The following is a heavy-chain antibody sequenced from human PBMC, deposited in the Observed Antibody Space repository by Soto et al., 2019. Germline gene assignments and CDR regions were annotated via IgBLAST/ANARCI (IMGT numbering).Heavy chain of an antibody. V-gene: IGHV4-59*12. CDR3: AREYSGSYWWFDP. Sequence: SETLSLTCTVSGGSISSYYWSWIRQPPGKGLEWIGYIYYSGSTNYNPSLKSRVTISVDTSKNQFSLKLSSVTAADTAVYYCAREYSGSYWWFDPWGQGTLVTVSS. CDR2: IYYSGST. D-gene: IGHD1-26*01. CDR1: GGSISSYY. J-gene: IGHJ5*02.